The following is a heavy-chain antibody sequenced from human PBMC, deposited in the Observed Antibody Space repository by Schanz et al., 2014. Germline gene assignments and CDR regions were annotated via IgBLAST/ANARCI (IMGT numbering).Heavy chain of an antibody. Sequence: QVQLVQSGAEVKKPGASVKVSCKASGYTFTRSGISWVRQAPGQGLEWMGWIGGSDGNTNFAQKFQGRVTTTRDTSTSTVYMELSSLRSEDTAVYYCARVPQYQLLRGGFDIWGQGTMVTVSS. J-gene: IGHJ3*02. D-gene: IGHD2-2*01. CDR1: GYTFTRSG. CDR2: IGGSDGNT. CDR3: ARVPQYQLLRGGFDI. V-gene: IGHV1-18*01.